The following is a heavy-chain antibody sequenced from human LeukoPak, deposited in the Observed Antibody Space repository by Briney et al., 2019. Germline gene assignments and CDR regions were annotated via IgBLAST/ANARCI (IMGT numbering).Heavy chain of an antibody. CDR1: GDSISSYY. D-gene: IGHD4-17*01. J-gene: IGHJ3*02. CDR2: IYYSGDT. CDR3: AGYSMTTRAFGI. Sequence: SETLSLTCTVSGDSISSYYWSWIRQPPGKGLEWIAYIYYSGDTNYNPSLKSRVTISVDASKNQFSLKLNSVTTADTAVYYCAGYSMTTRAFGIWGQGTMVTVSS. V-gene: IGHV4-59*01.